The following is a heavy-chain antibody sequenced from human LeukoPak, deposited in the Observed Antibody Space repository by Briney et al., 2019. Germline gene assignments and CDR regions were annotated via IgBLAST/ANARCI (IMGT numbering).Heavy chain of an antibody. CDR3: AKRARYNSARATDFDS. J-gene: IGHJ4*02. CDR1: VYTFSDSA. CDR2: IRDSSAYG. D-gene: IGHD6-19*01. V-gene: IGHV3-23*01. Sequence: GGSLTLSCAAPVYTFSDSAMCSVRQAPRKGLERVLTIRDSSAYGFYADSVKGRFTISRDNSNNLVYLQMNNLRAEDTAEYYCAKRARYNSARATDFDSWGQGTQVTVSS.